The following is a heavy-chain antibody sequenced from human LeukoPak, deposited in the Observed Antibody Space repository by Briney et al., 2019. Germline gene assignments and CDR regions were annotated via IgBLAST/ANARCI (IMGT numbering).Heavy chain of an antibody. CDR2: INSDGSST. CDR1: GFTFSSYW. J-gene: IGHJ5*02. V-gene: IGHV3-74*01. CDR3: AREGIAAAGPSWFDP. Sequence: GGSLRLSCAASGFTFSSYWMHWVRQAPGKGLVWVSRINSDGSSTSYADSVKGRFTISRDNAKNTLYLQMNSLRAEDTAVYYCAREGIAAAGPSWFDPWGQGTLVTVSS. D-gene: IGHD6-13*01.